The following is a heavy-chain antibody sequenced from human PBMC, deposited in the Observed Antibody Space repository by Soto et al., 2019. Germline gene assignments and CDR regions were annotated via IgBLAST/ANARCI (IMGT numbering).Heavy chain of an antibody. CDR1: GFFFSSYT. CDR2: FSATSENT. CDR3: AKAREQQWVRLPFDY. Sequence: EVQLLESGGGLVQPGGSLRLSCVGSGFFFSSYTMTWVRQAPGKGLEWVSSFSATSENTYYADSVRGRFTISRDNSKNTLFLQMNSLTAEDTAMYYCAKAREQQWVRLPFDYWGKGILVIVSS. D-gene: IGHD6-19*01. V-gene: IGHV3-23*01. J-gene: IGHJ4*02.